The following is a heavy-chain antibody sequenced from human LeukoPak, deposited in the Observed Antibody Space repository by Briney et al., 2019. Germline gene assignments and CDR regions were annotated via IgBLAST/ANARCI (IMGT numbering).Heavy chain of an antibody. D-gene: IGHD2-2*01. V-gene: IGHV1-46*01. CDR3: ARVGLGYCSSTSCFLDY. J-gene: IGHJ4*02. CDR2: IIPGGGST. Sequence: GASVKVPCKASGYTFTNYYMHWVRQAPGQGLEWMGIIIPGGGSTSYAQKFQGRVTITADESTSTAYMELSSLRSEDTAVYYCARVGLGYCSSTSCFLDYWGQGTLVTVSS. CDR1: GYTFTNYY.